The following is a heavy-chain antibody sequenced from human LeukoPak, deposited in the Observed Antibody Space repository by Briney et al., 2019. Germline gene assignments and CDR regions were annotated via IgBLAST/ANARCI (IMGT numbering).Heavy chain of an antibody. Sequence: PSETLSPTCTVSGGSIYSSNYYWGWIRQPPGKGLAWIGSVYYSGSTYSNPSLQSRVTISVDTSKNQFSLKLSSVTAADTAVYYCVRGGFPYDILTGYSDWYFDLWGRGTLVTVSS. CDR3: VRGGFPYDILTGYSDWYFDL. J-gene: IGHJ2*01. CDR1: GGSIYSSNYY. V-gene: IGHV4-39*07. D-gene: IGHD3-9*01. CDR2: VYYSGST.